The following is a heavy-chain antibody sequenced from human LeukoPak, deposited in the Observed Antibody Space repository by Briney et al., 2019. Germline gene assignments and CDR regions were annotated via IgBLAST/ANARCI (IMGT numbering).Heavy chain of an antibody. D-gene: IGHD2-15*01. J-gene: IGHJ4*02. CDR2: IIPILGTA. CDR1: GRSFTRNT. V-gene: IGHV1-69*08. Sequence: VASVNVSCKASGRSFTRNTTSWVRQAPGQGREWMGRIIPILGTAEYAEKFKGRVTITADKSTSTAYMELSSLKSEDTALYYCARGKGYVGHFDYWGQGTLVTVS. CDR3: ARGKGYVGHFDY.